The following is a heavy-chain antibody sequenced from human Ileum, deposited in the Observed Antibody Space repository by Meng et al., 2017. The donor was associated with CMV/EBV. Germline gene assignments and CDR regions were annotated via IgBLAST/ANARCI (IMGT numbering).Heavy chain of an antibody. CDR1: GGPFSRYT. J-gene: IGHJ4*02. CDR2: IIPILGIA. Sequence: ASGGPFSRYTISWVRQAPGQGLEWMGRIIPILGIANYAQKFQGRVTITADKSTSTAYMGLSSLRSEDTAVYYCARARYGGTYYFDYWGQGTLVTVSS. V-gene: IGHV1-69*02. D-gene: IGHD4-23*01. CDR3: ARARYGGTYYFDY.